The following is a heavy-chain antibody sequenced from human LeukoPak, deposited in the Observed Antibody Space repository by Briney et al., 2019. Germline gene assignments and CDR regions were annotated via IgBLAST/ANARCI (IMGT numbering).Heavy chain of an antibody. Sequence: ASVKVSCKASGYTFTGYYMHWVRQAPGQGLEWMGIINPNGGGTTYAQKFQGRVTMTRDMSTSTVYMELSSLRSEDTAVYYCARETDIAAAANYFDYWGQGTLVTVSS. J-gene: IGHJ4*02. CDR1: GYTFTGYY. CDR3: ARETDIAAAANYFDY. D-gene: IGHD6-13*01. CDR2: INPNGGGT. V-gene: IGHV1-46*01.